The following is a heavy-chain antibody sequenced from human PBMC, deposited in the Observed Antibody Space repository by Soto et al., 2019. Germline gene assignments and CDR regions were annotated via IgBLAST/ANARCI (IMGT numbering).Heavy chain of an antibody. V-gene: IGHV3-33*01. CDR3: AREMLRANHYYGMDV. D-gene: IGHD5-12*01. Sequence: LRLSCAASGFTFSSYGMHWVRQAPGKGLEWVAVIWYDGSNKYYADSVKGRFTISRDNSKNTLYLQMNSLRAEDTAVYYCAREMLRANHYYGMDVWGQGTTVTVSS. CDR1: GFTFSSYG. CDR2: IWYDGSNK. J-gene: IGHJ6*02.